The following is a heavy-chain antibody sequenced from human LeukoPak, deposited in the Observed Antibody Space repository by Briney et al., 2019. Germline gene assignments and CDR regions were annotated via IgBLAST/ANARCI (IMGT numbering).Heavy chain of an antibody. J-gene: IGHJ4*02. Sequence: GGSLRLSCAASGFTFSSYAMSWVRQAPGQGLEWASAISGSGGSTYYAASVTRRFTSCRDNAKNSLDLQMNSLRAEDTAVYYCAREGHYTLDYWGQGTLVTVSS. CDR1: GFTFSSYA. V-gene: IGHV3-23*01. CDR3: AREGHYTLDY. D-gene: IGHD3-10*01. CDR2: ISGSGGST.